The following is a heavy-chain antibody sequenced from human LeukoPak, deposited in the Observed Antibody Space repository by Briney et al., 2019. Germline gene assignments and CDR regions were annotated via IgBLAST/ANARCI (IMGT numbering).Heavy chain of an antibody. D-gene: IGHD2-15*01. CDR1: GYTFTSYG. CDR3: ATVGRVVVAATPGYYYGMDV. CDR2: FDPEDGET. Sequence: ASVKVPCKASGYTFTSYGISWVRQAPGKGLEWMGGFDPEDGETIYAQKFQGRVTMTEDTSTGTAYMELSSLRSEDTAVYYCATVGRVVVAATPGYYYGMDVWGQGTTVTVSS. V-gene: IGHV1-24*01. J-gene: IGHJ6*02.